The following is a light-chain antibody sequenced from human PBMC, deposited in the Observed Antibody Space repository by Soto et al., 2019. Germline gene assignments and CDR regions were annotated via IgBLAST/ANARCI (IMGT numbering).Light chain of an antibody. CDR2: DVS. V-gene: IGLV2-14*01. J-gene: IGLJ2*01. CDR3: SSYTSSSTLVV. CDR1: SSDVGGYNY. Sequence: QSALTQPASVSGSPGQSITISCTGTSSDVGGYNYVSWYQQHPGKAPKLMIYDVSNRPSGVSNRFSGSKSGYTASLTISGRQAEDEAEYYCSSYTSSSTLVVFGGGTKLTVL.